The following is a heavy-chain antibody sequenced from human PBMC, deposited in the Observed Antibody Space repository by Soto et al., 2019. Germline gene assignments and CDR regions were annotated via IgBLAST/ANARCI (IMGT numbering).Heavy chain of an antibody. CDR1: GYIFANDW. D-gene: IGHD6-6*01. Sequence: GESLKISCKGSGYIFANDWIAWVRQMPGKGLEWMGIIFPGDSDTRYSPSFQGQVTISADKSINTAYLQWSSLKASDTAVYYCTRRVAAHPYFDFWGQGALVTVSS. V-gene: IGHV5-51*01. J-gene: IGHJ4*02. CDR3: TRRVAAHPYFDF. CDR2: IFPGDSDT.